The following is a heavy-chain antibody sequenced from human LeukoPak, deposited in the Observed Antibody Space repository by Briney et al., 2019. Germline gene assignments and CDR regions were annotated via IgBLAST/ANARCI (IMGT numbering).Heavy chain of an antibody. CDR3: ARVWFGGYAMDV. J-gene: IGHJ6*02. CDR2: IYYSGST. Sequence: PSETLSLTCAVSGYPVSSSNWWGWIRQPPGKGLEWIGYIYYSGSTDYKPSLKSRVTMSIDTSKNQFSLKVSSVTAVDTAVYYCARVWFGGYAMDVWGQGTTVTVSS. V-gene: IGHV4-28*03. CDR1: GYPVSSSNW. D-gene: IGHD3-10*01.